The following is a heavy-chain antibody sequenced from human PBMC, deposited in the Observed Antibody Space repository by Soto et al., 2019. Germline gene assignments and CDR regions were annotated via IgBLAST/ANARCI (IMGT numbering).Heavy chain of an antibody. CDR2: ISSSSSI. Sequence: GGSLRLSCAASGFTFSSYSMNWVRQAPGKGLEWVSYISSSSSIFYADSVKGRFTISRDNAKNSLFLQMNRLRDEDTAVYHCARIVTDAFDIWGQGTMVTVSS. D-gene: IGHD3-16*02. CDR3: ARIVTDAFDI. CDR1: GFTFSSYS. J-gene: IGHJ3*02. V-gene: IGHV3-48*02.